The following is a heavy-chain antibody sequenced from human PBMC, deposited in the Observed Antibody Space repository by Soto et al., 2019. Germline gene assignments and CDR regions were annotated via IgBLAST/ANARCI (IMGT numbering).Heavy chain of an antibody. CDR2: INPSDAYT. D-gene: IGHD5-18*01. J-gene: IGHJ4*02. Sequence: ASVKVSCKASGGTFSDYAFSWVRQAPGQGLEWMGLINPSDAYTDYAQKFQGRITLTRDTSTSIVYMEMSSLRSEDTAIYYCARDHVDTPMTNFDYWGQGTLVTVSS. V-gene: IGHV1-46*01. CDR3: ARDHVDTPMTNFDY. CDR1: GGTFSDYA.